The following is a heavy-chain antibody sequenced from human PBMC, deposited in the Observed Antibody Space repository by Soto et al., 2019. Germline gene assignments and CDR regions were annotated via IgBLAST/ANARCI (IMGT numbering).Heavy chain of an antibody. CDR3: ARDKSIAARWSLYYFDY. D-gene: IGHD6-6*01. CDR2: ISSSSSTI. J-gene: IGHJ4*02. Sequence: GGSLRLSCAASGFTFSSYSMNWVRQAPGKGLEWVSYISSSSSTIYYADSVKGRCTISRDNAKNSLYLQMNSLRAEDTAVYYCARDKSIAARWSLYYFDYWGQGTLVTVSS. CDR1: GFTFSSYS. V-gene: IGHV3-48*01.